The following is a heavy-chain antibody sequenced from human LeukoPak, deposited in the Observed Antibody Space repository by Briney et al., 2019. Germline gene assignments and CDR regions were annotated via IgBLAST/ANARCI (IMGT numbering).Heavy chain of an antibody. CDR1: GFTFSSCG. CDR3: ARDPLRDDYVWGNYRNGADY. V-gene: IGHV3-30*12. D-gene: IGHD3-16*02. J-gene: IGHJ4*02. CDR2: MSYDGSKK. Sequence: GGSLRLSCAASGFTFSSCGMHWVRQAPGKGLEWVAVMSYDGSKKYYTDSVKGRFTISRDNSQNTLYLQMNSLRAEDTAVYYCARDPLRDDYVWGNYRNGADYWGQGTLVTVSS.